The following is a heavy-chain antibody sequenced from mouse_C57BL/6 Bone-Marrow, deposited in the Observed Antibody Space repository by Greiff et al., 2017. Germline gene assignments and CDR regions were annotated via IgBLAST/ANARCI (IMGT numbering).Heavy chain of an antibody. CDR3: AVGNYGY. D-gene: IGHD2-1*01. V-gene: IGHV1-52*01. CDR1: GYTFTSYW. J-gene: IGHJ2*01. Sequence: QVQLKQPGAELVRPGSSVKLSCKASGYTFTSYWMHWVKQRPIQGLEWIGNIDPSDSETHYNQKFKDKATLTVDKSSSTAYMQLSGLTSEDSAVYYCAVGNYGYWGQGTTLTVSS. CDR2: IDPSDSET.